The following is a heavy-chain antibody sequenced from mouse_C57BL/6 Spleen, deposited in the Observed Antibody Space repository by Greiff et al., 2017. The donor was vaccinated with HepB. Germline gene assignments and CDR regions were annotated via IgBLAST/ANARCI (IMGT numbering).Heavy chain of an antibody. V-gene: IGHV1-64*01. CDR1: GYTFTSYW. J-gene: IGHJ4*01. Sequence: QVQLQQPGAELVKPGASVKLSCKASGYTFTSYWMHWVKQRPGQGLEWIGMIHPNSGSTNYNEKFKSKATLTVDKSSSTAYMQLSSLTSEDSAVYYCARGEIGGGAMDYWGQGTSVTVSS. D-gene: IGHD2-14*01. CDR3: ARGEIGGGAMDY. CDR2: IHPNSGST.